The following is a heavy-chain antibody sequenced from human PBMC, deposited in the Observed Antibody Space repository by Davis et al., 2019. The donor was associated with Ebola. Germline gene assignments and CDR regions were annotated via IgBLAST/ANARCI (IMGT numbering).Heavy chain of an antibody. V-gene: IGHV3-7*01. J-gene: IGHJ6*03. CDR3: ARMVQLERRRTSRGYYYMDV. Sequence: PGGSLRLSCAASGFTVSSYWMSWVRQAPGKGLEWVANIKQDGSEKYYVDSVKGRFTISRDNAKNSLYLQMNSLRAEDTAVYYCARMVQLERRRTSRGYYYMDVWGKGTTVTVSS. CDR2: IKQDGSEK. D-gene: IGHD1-1*01. CDR1: GFTVSSYW.